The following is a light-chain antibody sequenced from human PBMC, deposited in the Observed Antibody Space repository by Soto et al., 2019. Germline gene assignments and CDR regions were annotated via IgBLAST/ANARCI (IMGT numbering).Light chain of an antibody. CDR2: KAS. V-gene: IGKV1-5*03. J-gene: IGKJ1*01. Sequence: DIQMTQSPSTLSASVGDTITITCRASQTISTMLAWYQQKPGKAPKFLIYKASSLESGVPSRFSGSGSGTEFTLTISSLQPDDFATYYCQQYNSYSPEWTFGQGTKVDIK. CDR1: QTISTM. CDR3: QQYNSYSPEWT.